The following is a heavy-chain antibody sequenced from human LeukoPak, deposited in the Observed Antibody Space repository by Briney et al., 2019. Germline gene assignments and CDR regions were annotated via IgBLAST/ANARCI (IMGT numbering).Heavy chain of an antibody. CDR1: GYSFPNYW. V-gene: IGHV5-51*01. J-gene: IGHJ4*02. Sequence: GESLKISCQGSGYSFPNYWIAWVRQLPGKGLEWMGIIYPGDSDTRYSPSFQGQVTISADKSISTAYLQWSSLKASDTAMYYCARHLHDSSGYHDYWGQGTLVTVSS. D-gene: IGHD3-22*01. CDR3: ARHLHDSSGYHDY. CDR2: IYPGDSDT.